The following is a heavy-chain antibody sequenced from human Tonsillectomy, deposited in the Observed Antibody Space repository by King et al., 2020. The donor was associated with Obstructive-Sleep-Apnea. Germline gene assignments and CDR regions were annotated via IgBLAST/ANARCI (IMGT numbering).Heavy chain of an antibody. CDR2: FSGSGGRT. CDR1: GFTFISYA. Sequence: VQLVESGGGLVQPGGSLRLSCAASGFTFISYALSWVRQAPGKGLEWVSTFSGSGGRTYYADSVKGRFTISRDSSKNTLYLQMNSLRAEDTAVYYCAKHDYGDYVLPITFGYWGQGTLAT. J-gene: IGHJ4*02. CDR3: AKHDYGDYVLPITFGY. V-gene: IGHV3-23*04. D-gene: IGHD4-17*01.